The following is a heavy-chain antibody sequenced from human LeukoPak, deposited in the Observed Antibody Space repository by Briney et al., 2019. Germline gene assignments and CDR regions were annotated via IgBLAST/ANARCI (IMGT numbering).Heavy chain of an antibody. CDR2: IYYSGST. Sequence: SETLSLTCTVSGGSISSSSYYWGWIRQPPGKGLEWIGSIYYSGSTYYNPSLKSRVTISVDTSKNQFSLKLSSVTAADTAVYYCARALRITMVRGVIGGIDYWGQGTLDTVSS. CDR3: ARALRITMVRGVIGGIDY. CDR1: GGSISSSSYY. D-gene: IGHD3-10*01. J-gene: IGHJ4*02. V-gene: IGHV4-39*07.